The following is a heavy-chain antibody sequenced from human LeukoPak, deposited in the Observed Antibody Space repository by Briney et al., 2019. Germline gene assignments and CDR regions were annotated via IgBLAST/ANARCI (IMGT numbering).Heavy chain of an antibody. J-gene: IGHJ6*03. D-gene: IGHD2-15*01. CDR1: GGTFSSYA. V-gene: IGHV1-18*01. CDR3: ARVGYCSGGSCYKGYYYYMDV. CDR2: ISAYNGNT. Sequence: GASVKVSCKASGGTFSSYAISWVRQAPGQGLEWMGWISAYNGNTNYAQKLQGRVTMTTDTSTSTAYMELRSLRSDDTAVYYCARVGYCSGGSCYKGYYYYMDVWGKGTTVTVPS.